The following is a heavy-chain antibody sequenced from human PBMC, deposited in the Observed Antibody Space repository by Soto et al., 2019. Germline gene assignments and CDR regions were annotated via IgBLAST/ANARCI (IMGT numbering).Heavy chain of an antibody. J-gene: IGHJ6*02. CDR2: MNPNSGNT. CDR1: GYTFTSCD. D-gene: IGHD1-1*01. Sequence: QVQLVQCGAEVKKPGASVKVSCRASGYTFTSCDINWVRQATGQGLEWMGWMNPNSGNTGYAQKFQGRVTMTRNTSISTAYMELSSLRSEDTAVYYCARERTGTTSMDVWGQGTTVTVSS. CDR3: ARERTGTTSMDV. V-gene: IGHV1-8*01.